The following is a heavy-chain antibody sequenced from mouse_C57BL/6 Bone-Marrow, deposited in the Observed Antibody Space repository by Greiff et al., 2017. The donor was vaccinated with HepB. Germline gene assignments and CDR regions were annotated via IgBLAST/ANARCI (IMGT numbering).Heavy chain of an antibody. V-gene: IGHV1-64*01. Sequence: VQLQQPGAELVKPGASVKLSCKASGYTFTSYWMHWVKQRPGQGLEWIGMIHPNSGSTNYNEKFKSKATLTVDKSSSTAYMQLSSLTSEDSAVYYCAQDGYGNHWFAYWGQGTLVTVSA. D-gene: IGHD2-1*01. CDR1: GYTFTSYW. CDR2: IHPNSGST. CDR3: AQDGYGNHWFAY. J-gene: IGHJ3*01.